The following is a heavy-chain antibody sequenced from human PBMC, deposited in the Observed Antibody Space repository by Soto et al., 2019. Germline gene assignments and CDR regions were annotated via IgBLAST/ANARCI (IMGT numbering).Heavy chain of an antibody. J-gene: IGHJ4*02. Sequence: QVLLVESGGGVVQPGRSLRLSCAGSGFTFSNYGLHWVRQAPGKVRDWVSFISFDGSHKYYADSVKGRFTISRDNSNNMLYLQMDSLTTEDTAVYYCAKDGAPRYCSRSSCHPAGAYWGQGTLVTVSS. CDR2: ISFDGSHK. D-gene: IGHD2-15*01. V-gene: IGHV3-30*18. CDR3: AKDGAPRYCSRSSCHPAGAY. CDR1: GFTFSNYG.